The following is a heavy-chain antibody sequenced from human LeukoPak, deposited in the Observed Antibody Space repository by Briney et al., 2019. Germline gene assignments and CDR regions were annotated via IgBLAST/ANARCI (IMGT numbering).Heavy chain of an antibody. CDR1: GFTVSSNY. J-gene: IGHJ4*02. CDR2: IYSGGST. V-gene: IGHV3-53*01. D-gene: IGHD1-26*01. Sequence: PGGSLRLSCAASGFTVSSNYMSGVRQAPGKGLEWVSVIYSGGSTYYADSVKGRFTISRDNSKNTLYLQMNSLRAEDTAVYYCATSGVGATNFDYWGQGTLVTVSS. CDR3: ATSGVGATNFDY.